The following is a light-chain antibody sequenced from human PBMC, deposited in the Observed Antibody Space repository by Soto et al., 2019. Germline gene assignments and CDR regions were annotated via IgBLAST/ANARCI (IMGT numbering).Light chain of an antibody. CDR2: ETS. V-gene: IGKV3-11*01. CDR3: QVSCDWPPFKYT. J-gene: IGKJ2*01. Sequence: EIVLTQSPATLSLSAGERVTLSCRSSQSVDTMVAWYQQQVGRTPRLLIYETSSRATGVPARFSGRGSGTYFTFTFSRLEPEDFAIYFCQVSCDWPPFKYTVGQGTKL. CDR1: QSVDTM.